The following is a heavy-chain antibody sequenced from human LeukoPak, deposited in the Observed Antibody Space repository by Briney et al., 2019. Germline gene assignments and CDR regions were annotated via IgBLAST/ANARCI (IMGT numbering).Heavy chain of an antibody. D-gene: IGHD6-6*01. CDR2: ISSSSSTI. CDR1: GFTLSSYA. Sequence: GGSLRLSCAASGFTLSSYAMTWVRQAPGKGLEWVSYISSSSSTIYYADSVKGRFTISRDNAKNSLYLQMNSLRDEDTAVYYCARDLGPLYSSSGFDYWGQGTLVTVSS. CDR3: ARDLGPLYSSSGFDY. V-gene: IGHV3-48*02. J-gene: IGHJ4*02.